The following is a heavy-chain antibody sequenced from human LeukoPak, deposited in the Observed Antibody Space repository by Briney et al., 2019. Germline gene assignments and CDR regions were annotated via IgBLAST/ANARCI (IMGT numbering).Heavy chain of an antibody. CDR3: ARDLGQGYYDILTGYLYFQH. V-gene: IGHV1-2*02. CDR2: INPNSGGT. Sequence: ASVKVSCKASGYTFTSYDINWVRQAPGQGLEWMGWINPNSGGTNYAQKFQGRVTMTRDTSISTAFMELSRLRSDDTAVYYCARDLGQGYYDILTGYLYFQHWGQGTLVTVSS. J-gene: IGHJ1*01. D-gene: IGHD3-9*01. CDR1: GYTFTSYD.